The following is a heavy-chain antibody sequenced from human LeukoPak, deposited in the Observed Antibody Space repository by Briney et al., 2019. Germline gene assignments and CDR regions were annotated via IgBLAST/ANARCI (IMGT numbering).Heavy chain of an antibody. J-gene: IGHJ4*02. D-gene: IGHD3-10*01. CDR3: ARDRSFPAYYFDF. Sequence: GGSLRLSCAASGFTFRNHGMHWVRQAPGKGLEWLAVIWYDGSEKYYADSVQGRFTVSRDNSKNALYLQLNSLGAEDTAVYYCARDRSFPAYYFDFWGQGALVTVSS. V-gene: IGHV3-33*01. CDR1: GFTFRNHG. CDR2: IWYDGSEK.